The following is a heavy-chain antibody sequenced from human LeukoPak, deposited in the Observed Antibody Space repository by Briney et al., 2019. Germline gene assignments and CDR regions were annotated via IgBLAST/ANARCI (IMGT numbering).Heavy chain of an antibody. CDR3: ARESTALVRVGATTHFDY. CDR1: GFTFSSYG. D-gene: IGHD1-26*01. J-gene: IGHJ4*02. V-gene: IGHV3-33*01. CDR2: IWFDGNNK. Sequence: GGSLRLSCAAPGFTFSSYGMHWVRQAPGKGLEWVAVIWFDGNNKYYADSVKGRFTISRDNSKNTLYLQMNSLRAEDTAVYYCARESTALVRVGATTHFDYWGQGTLVTVSS.